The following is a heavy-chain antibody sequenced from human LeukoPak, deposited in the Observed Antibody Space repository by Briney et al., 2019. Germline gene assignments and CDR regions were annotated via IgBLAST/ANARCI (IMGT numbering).Heavy chain of an antibody. Sequence: PGGSLRLSCAASGFTFSSYGMHWVRQAPGKGLEWVAVISYDGSNKYYADSVKGRFTISRDNSKNTLYLQMNSLRAEDTALYYCAKGGNYYGSGSLIDYWGQGTLVTVSS. V-gene: IGHV3-30*18. CDR2: ISYDGSNK. J-gene: IGHJ4*02. D-gene: IGHD3-10*01. CDR1: GFTFSSYG. CDR3: AKGGNYYGSGSLIDY.